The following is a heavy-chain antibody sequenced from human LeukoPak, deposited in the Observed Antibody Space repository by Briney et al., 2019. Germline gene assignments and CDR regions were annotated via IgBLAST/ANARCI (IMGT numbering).Heavy chain of an antibody. J-gene: IGHJ6*02. CDR2: ISYDGSNK. D-gene: IGHD6-19*01. CDR3: ARDSWIAVAGTRYYYGMDV. Sequence: GGSLRLSCAASGFTFSSYAMHWGRQAPGKGLEWVGVISYDGSNKYYADSVKGRFTISRDNSKNTLYLQMNSLRAEDTAVYYCARDSWIAVAGTRYYYGMDVWGQGTTVTVSS. V-gene: IGHV3-30*04. CDR1: GFTFSSYA.